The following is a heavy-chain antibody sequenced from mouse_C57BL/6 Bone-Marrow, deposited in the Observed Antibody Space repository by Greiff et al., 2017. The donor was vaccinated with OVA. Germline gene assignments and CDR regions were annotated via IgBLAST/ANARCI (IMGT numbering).Heavy chain of an antibody. CDR3: ARTGTDCDY. Sequence: EVQLQESGPGLVKPSQSLSLTCSVTGYSITSGYYWNWIRQFPGNKLEWMGYLSYDGSNNYNPSLKHRFSITRDTSKNLVFLKLNSVTTEDTATYYCARTGTDCDYWGQGTTLTVSS. CDR2: LSYDGSN. CDR1: GYSITSGYY. D-gene: IGHD4-1*01. J-gene: IGHJ2*01. V-gene: IGHV3-6*01.